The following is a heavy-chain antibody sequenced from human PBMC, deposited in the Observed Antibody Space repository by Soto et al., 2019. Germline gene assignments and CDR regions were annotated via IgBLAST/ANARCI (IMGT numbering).Heavy chain of an antibody. CDR2: IYYRGST. CDR3: ARQQLLPFYYSLDV. Sequence: SETLSLTCTVSGGSVSSGSYYWSWIRQPPGKGLEYIGYIYYRGSTNYNPSLKSRVTMSVDTSRNQFSLKVNSVTAADTAVYYCARQQLLPFYYSLDVWGQGTTVTVSS. V-gene: IGHV4-61*01. D-gene: IGHD6-13*01. J-gene: IGHJ6*02. CDR1: GGSVSSGSYY.